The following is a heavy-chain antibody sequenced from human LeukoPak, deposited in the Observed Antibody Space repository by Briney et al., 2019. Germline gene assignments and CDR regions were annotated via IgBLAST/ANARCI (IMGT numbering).Heavy chain of an antibody. CDR2: IIPIFGTA. D-gene: IGHD5-18*01. CDR3: ARRRGYSYGYAFDY. CDR1: GYTFTDYN. Sequence: GASVKVSCKASGYTFTDYNIHWVRQAPGQGLEWMGGIIPIFGTANYAQKFQGRVTITTDESTSTAYMELSSLRSEDTAVYYCARRRGYSYGYAFDYWGQGTLVTVSS. V-gene: IGHV1-69*05. J-gene: IGHJ4*02.